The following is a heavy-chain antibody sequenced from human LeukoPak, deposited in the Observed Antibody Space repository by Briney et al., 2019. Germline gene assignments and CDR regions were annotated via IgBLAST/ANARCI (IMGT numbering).Heavy chain of an antibody. V-gene: IGHV3-7*03. CDR1: GLTASNHW. CDR2: IREERGQE. J-gene: IGHJ5*02. CDR3: ASLDTAKQPLANH. D-gene: IGHD5-18*01. Sequence: GGSLRLSCVASGLTASNHWMSWVRQAPGKGLEWVANIREERGQEYYVDSVKGRFTISKNSAKNSLYLQMNTLRVEDTAMYYCASLDTAKQPLANHWGQGTLVTVSS.